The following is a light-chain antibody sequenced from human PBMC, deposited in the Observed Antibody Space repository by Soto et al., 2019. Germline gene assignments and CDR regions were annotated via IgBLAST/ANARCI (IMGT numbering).Light chain of an antibody. CDR1: QSISDW. CDR3: KQYESFSQT. V-gene: IGKV1-5*01. Sequence: DVQLIQSPSTLSASVGESVTITCRVSQSISDWVAWYQQKPGKAHKLLIYDATSSESGVPSRFSGSGSGTEFTLTISSLQPDDFATYYCKQYESFSQTFGQGTKVDIK. J-gene: IGKJ2*01. CDR2: DAT.